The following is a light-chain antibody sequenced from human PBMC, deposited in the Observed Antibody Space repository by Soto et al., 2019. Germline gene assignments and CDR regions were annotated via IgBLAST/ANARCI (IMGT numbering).Light chain of an antibody. V-gene: IGLV1-44*01. CDR2: GNN. Sequence: QSVLTQPPSASGTPGQTVAISCSGSSSNIGSNTVNWYQQFPGTAPKLLIYGNNQRPSGVPDRLSGSKSDTSASLAISGLLSEDESDYYYATWDDSLNGWVFGGGTKVTVL. CDR3: ATWDDSLNGWV. CDR1: SSNIGSNT. J-gene: IGLJ3*02.